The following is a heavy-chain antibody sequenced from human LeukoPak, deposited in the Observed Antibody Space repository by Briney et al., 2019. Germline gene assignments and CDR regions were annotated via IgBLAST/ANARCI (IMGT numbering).Heavy chain of an antibody. CDR2: INHSGST. CDR1: GFTFSSYD. V-gene: IGHV4-34*01. D-gene: IGHD1-26*01. J-gene: IGHJ4*02. Sequence: GSLRLSCAASGFTFSSYDMSWVRQPPGKGLEWIGEINHSGSTNYNPSLKSRVTISVDTSKNQFSLKLSSVTAADTAVYYCARCMRGSYFLDYWGQGTLVTVSS. CDR3: ARCMRGSYFLDY.